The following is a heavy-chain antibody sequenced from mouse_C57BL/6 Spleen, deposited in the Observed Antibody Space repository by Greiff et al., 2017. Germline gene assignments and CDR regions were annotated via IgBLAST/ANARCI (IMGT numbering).Heavy chain of an antibody. V-gene: IGHV1-64*01. Sequence: QVQLQQPGAELVKPGASVKLSCKASGYTFTSYWMHWVKQRPGQGLEWIGMIHPNSGSTNYNEKFKSKATLTVDKSSTTAYMQLRSLTSEDSAVYYCARWSDGYRPYYFDYWGQGTTLTVSS. CDR3: ARWSDGYRPYYFDY. J-gene: IGHJ2*01. CDR2: IHPNSGST. D-gene: IGHD2-3*01. CDR1: GYTFTSYW.